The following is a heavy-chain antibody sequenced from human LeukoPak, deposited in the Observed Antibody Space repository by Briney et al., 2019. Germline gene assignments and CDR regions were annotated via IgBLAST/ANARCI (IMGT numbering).Heavy chain of an antibody. V-gene: IGHV3-53*01. CDR3: ARDKYYGSGAYYNYYFDY. CDR1: GFTVISNY. CDR2: IYSGGTT. Sequence: GGSLRLSCAASGFTVISNYMSWVRQAPGKGLEWVSVIYSGGTTYYADSVQGRFTISRDTSKNTLYLQMNSLRAEDTAVYYCARDKYYGSGAYYNYYFDYWGQGTLVTVSS. D-gene: IGHD3-10*01. J-gene: IGHJ4*02.